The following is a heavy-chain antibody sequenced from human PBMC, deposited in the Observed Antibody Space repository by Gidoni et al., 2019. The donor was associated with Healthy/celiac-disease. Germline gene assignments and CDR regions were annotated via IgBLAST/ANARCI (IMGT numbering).Heavy chain of an antibody. J-gene: IGHJ4*02. V-gene: IGHV3-23*01. CDR3: AKESHSGHGWDFDY. Sequence: EVQLLESGGGLVQPGGSLRLSCAASGFDFSSYAMSWVRQAPGKGLGWVSAISGRGGSTYYADSVKGRFTISRDNSKNTLYLQMNSLRAEDTAVYYCAKESHSGHGWDFDYWGQGTLVTVSS. CDR2: ISGRGGST. CDR1: GFDFSSYA. D-gene: IGHD5-12*01.